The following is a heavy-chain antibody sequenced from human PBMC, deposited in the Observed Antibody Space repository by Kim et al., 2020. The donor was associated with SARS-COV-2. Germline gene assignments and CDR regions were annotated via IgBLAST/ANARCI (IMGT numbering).Heavy chain of an antibody. V-gene: IGHV3-9*01. Sequence: ADSVTVRFTISRDNAKYPLYLQMHSLRAEDTALYYCSKDRFDNSSGVDYWGQGPLVTVSS. D-gene: IGHD3-22*01. J-gene: IGHJ4*02. CDR3: SKDRFDNSSGVDY.